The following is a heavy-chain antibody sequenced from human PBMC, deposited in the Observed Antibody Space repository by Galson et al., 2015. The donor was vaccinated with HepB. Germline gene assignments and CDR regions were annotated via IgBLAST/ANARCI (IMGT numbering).Heavy chain of an antibody. V-gene: IGHV1-69*13. CDR2: IIPIFGSA. CDR1: GGTFSTYT. Sequence: SVKVSCKASGGTFSTYTLSWVRQAPGQGLEWMGGIIPIFGSANYAQKFQGRVTITADESTSTTYMELRRLRSEDTAVYYCARAQDPAAYYYYYYMDVWGKGTTVTVSS. J-gene: IGHJ6*03. CDR3: ARAQDPAAYYYYYYMDV. D-gene: IGHD6-13*01.